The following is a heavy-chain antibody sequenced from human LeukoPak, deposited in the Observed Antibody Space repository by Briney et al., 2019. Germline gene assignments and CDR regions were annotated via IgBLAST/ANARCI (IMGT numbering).Heavy chain of an antibody. D-gene: IGHD1-26*01. J-gene: IGHJ6*02. CDR1: GFTFSIYA. CDR3: AKARGIRYYYGMDV. V-gene: IGHV3-23*01. Sequence: GGSLRLSCAASGFTFSIYAMSWVRQAPGKGLEWVSGISGSGTNTYYADSVKGRFTISRDNSKNTLYLQMNSLRAEDTAVYYCAKARGIRYYYGMDVWGQGTTVTVSS. CDR2: ISGSGTNT.